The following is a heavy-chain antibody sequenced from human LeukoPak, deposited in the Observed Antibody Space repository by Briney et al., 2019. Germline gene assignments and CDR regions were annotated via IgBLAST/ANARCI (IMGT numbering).Heavy chain of an antibody. D-gene: IGHD3-3*01. CDR3: ASAFAEWLGHYYYMDV. CDR2: IIPIFGTA. CDR1: GGTFSSYA. J-gene: IGHJ6*03. Sequence: SVKVSCKASGGTFSSYAISWVRQAPGQGLEWMGGIIPIFGTANYAQKFRGRVTITADESTSTAYMELSSLRSEDTAVYYCASAFAEWLGHYYYMDVWGKGTTVTVSS. V-gene: IGHV1-69*13.